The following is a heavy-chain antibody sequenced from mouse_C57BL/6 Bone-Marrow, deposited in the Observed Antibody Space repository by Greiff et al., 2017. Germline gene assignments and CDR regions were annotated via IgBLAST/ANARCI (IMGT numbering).Heavy chain of an antibody. Sequence: EVQLQQSGAELVRPGASVKLSCTASGFNIKDDYMHWVKQRPEQGLEWIGWIDPENGDTEYASKFQGKATITADTTSNTAYLQLSSLTSEDTAVYYCTQIYAGYWDQGTTLTVSA. CDR3: TQIYAGY. D-gene: IGHD2-3*01. CDR2: IDPENGDT. J-gene: IGHJ2*01. CDR1: GFNIKDDY. V-gene: IGHV14-4*01.